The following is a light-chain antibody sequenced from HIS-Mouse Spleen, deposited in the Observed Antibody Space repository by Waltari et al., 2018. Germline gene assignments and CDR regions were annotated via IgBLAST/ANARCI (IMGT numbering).Light chain of an antibody. J-gene: IGLJ1*01. CDR1: SSDVGGYNY. V-gene: IGLV2-14*01. CDR3: SSYTSSSTLLYV. Sequence: QSALTQPASVSGSPGQSITISCTVTSSDVGGYNYVSWYQQHPGKAPKPMIYEVSNRPSGVSNRFSGSKSGNTASLTISGLQAEDEADYYCSSYTSSSTLLYVFGTGTKVTVL. CDR2: EVS.